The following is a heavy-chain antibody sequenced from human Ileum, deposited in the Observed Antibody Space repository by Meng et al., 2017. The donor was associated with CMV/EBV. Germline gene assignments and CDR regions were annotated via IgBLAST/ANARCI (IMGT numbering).Heavy chain of an antibody. CDR2: IYITGRT. V-gene: IGHV4-4*07. J-gene: IGHJ4*02. Sequence: VHVPGSGPAHVTPSETLSLTCPVSGGSDTSHWWSWIRQSAGKGLEWIGLIYITGRTNYNPSLKSRVTLSIDKSKDQFSLRLNSATAADTAVYYCTRDLLVAAAAVFDSWGQGTLVTGLL. D-gene: IGHD6-13*01. CDR1: GGSDTSHW. CDR3: TRDLLVAAAAVFDS.